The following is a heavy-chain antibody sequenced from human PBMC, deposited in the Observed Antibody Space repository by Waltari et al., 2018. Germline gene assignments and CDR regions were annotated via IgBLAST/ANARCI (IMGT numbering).Heavy chain of an antibody. V-gene: IGHV3-74*01. Sequence: EVQLVESGGGLVQPGGSLRLSCAASGFTFSTHWMHWVRQAPGKGLVSVSQINTDGSIRSYADSVRGRFTISRDNAKNTLFLQMNSLRAEDTAVYYCVLFSSSFLGDCWGQGTLVTVSS. CDR1: GFTFSTHW. CDR2: INTDGSIR. D-gene: IGHD6-13*01. J-gene: IGHJ4*02. CDR3: VLFSSSFLGDC.